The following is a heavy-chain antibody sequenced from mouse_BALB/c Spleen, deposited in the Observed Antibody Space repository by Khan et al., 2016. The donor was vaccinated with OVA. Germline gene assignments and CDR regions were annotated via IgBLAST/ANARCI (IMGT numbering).Heavy chain of an antibody. Sequence: QVQLKQSGPGLVAPSQSLSITCTVSGFSLTGYGVNWVRQPPGKGLEWLGMIWGNGNTDYNSALKSSLSIRKDNFKSQVFLKMNSLQTDDTARYYCSRAYYGDDDYAMDYWGQGTSVTVSS. CDR3: SRAYYGDDDYAMDY. V-gene: IGHV2-6-7*01. J-gene: IGHJ4*01. CDR2: IWGNGNT. D-gene: IGHD2-9*01. CDR1: GFSLTGYG.